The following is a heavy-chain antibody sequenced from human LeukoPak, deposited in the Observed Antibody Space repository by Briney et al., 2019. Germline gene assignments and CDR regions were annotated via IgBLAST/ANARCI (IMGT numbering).Heavy chain of an antibody. V-gene: IGHV3-23*01. CDR2: ISGSGGST. D-gene: IGHD2-2*01. CDR3: ANGPDCSSTSCCYYYYGMDV. Sequence: GGSLRLSCAASGFTFSSYAMSLVRQAPGKGLEWVSAISGSGGSTYYADSVKGRFTISRDNSKNTLYLQMNSLRAEDTAVYYCANGPDCSSTSCCYYYYGMDVWGQGTTVTVSS. CDR1: GFTFSSYA. J-gene: IGHJ6*02.